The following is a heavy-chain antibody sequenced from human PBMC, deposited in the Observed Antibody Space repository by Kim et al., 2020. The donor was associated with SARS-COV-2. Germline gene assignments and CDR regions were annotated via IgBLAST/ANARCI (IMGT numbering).Heavy chain of an antibody. J-gene: IGHJ6*02. D-gene: IGHD1-1*01. CDR1: GFTFSSYS. Sequence: GGSLRLSCAASGFTFSSYSMNWVRQAPGKGLEWVSSISSSSSYIYYADSVKGRFTISRDNAKNSLYLQMNSLRAEDTAVYYCARDEGMERRTYYYYGMDVWGQGTTVTVSS. CDR3: ARDEGMERRTYYYYGMDV. V-gene: IGHV3-21*01. CDR2: ISSSSSYI.